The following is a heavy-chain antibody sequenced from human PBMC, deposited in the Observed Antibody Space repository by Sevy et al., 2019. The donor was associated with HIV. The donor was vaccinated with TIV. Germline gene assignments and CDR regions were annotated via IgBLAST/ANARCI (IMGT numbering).Heavy chain of an antibody. J-gene: IGHJ5*02. CDR3: ARDDYYGLGRYYTGLPGRFGP. V-gene: IGHV1-2*02. CDR1: GYNFKGYY. CDR2: INSNIGGT. Sequence: ASVKVSCEASGYNFKGYYIHWVRQAPGKGLEWMGWINSNIGGTIYTEDFEARVTLTRDTSISTVYMELTGLTAGDTAVYHCARDDYYGLGRYYTGLPGRFGPWGQGTLVSVSS. D-gene: IGHD3-10*01.